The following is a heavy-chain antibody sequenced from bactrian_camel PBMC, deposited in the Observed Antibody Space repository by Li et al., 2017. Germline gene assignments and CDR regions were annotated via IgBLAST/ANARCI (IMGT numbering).Heavy chain of an antibody. CDR2: IYTGSGNT. J-gene: IGHJ4*01. D-gene: IGHD3*01. V-gene: IGHV3S1*01. CDR1: GYTYNRNC. Sequence: HVQLVESGGGSVQAGGSLRLSCTASGYTYNRNCMAWFRQAPGKEREGVARIYTGSGNTYYADSVKGRFTISQDNAKNTVYLQIDSLEPEDTVTYYCAAGTRRAWAWDSTASYNNWGQGTQVTVS. CDR3: AAGTRRAWAWDSTASYNN.